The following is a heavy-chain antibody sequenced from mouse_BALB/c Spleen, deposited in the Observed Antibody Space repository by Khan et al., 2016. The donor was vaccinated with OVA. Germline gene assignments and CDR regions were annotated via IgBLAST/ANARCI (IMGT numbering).Heavy chain of an antibody. CDR3: ARSLYYSYGYALDC. J-gene: IGHJ4*01. D-gene: IGHD2-14*01. Sequence: EVQLQESGPGLVKPSQSLSLTCTVTGYSITSDYAWNWIRQFPGNKLEWMGYISSTGSTSYNPSLKSRISFTRDTSKNQFFLQLKSVTTEDTATYYCARSLYYSYGYALDCWGRGISVPVPS. CDR1: GYSITSDYA. V-gene: IGHV3-2*02. CDR2: ISSTGST.